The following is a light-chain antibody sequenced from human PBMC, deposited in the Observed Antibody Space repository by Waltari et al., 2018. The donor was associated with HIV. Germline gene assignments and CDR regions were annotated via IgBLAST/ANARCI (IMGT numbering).Light chain of an antibody. J-gene: IGKJ4*01. V-gene: IGKV1-27*01. CDR1: QGISNN. CDR3: QKYNSAPFT. Sequence: DIQMTQSPSSLSASVGDRVTITCRASQGISNNLAWYQQKPGEVPQLLMYGASTLPSVVPSRFSGSGSGTDFTLTISSLQPEDVATYYCQKYNSAPFTFGGGTKVEIK. CDR2: GAS.